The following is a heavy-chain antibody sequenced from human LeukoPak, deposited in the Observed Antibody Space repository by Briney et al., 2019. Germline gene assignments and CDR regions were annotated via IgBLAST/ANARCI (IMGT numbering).Heavy chain of an antibody. J-gene: IGHJ4*02. CDR2: LYTSGST. D-gene: IGHD2-2*01. Sequence: SETLSLTCTVSGGSISNYYWSWIRQPAGKGLEWIGRLYTSGSTNYNPSLKSRVTMSLDTSKNQFSLKLTSVTAADTAMYYCAREAQLLPFDYWGQGTPVTVSS. V-gene: IGHV4-4*07. CDR3: AREAQLLPFDY. CDR1: GGSISNYY.